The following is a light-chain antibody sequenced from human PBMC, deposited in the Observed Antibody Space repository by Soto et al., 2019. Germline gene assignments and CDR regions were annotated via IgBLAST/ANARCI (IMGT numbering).Light chain of an antibody. J-gene: IGKJ2*01. CDR1: QSISSW. Sequence: DIQMTQSPSTLSASVGDRVTITCRASQSISSWLAWYQQKPGTAPKLLIYDASSLESGVPSRFSGSGSGTEFTVNISSLQPDDFATYYCQQYNSYSPYTFGQGTKLEIK. CDR2: DAS. V-gene: IGKV1-5*01. CDR3: QQYNSYSPYT.